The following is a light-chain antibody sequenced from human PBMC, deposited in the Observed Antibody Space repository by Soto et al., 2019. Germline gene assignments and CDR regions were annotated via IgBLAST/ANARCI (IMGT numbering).Light chain of an antibody. CDR3: QQYGSSPPIT. Sequence: EIVLTQSPGTLSLSPGERATLSCRASQSVSSNYLAWYQQKPGQAPRLLIYGASNRATGIPDRFSGSGSGTDFTLTISRLEPEDSAVYYCQQYGSSPPITFGQGTRLEIK. CDR2: GAS. CDR1: QSVSSNY. J-gene: IGKJ5*01. V-gene: IGKV3-20*01.